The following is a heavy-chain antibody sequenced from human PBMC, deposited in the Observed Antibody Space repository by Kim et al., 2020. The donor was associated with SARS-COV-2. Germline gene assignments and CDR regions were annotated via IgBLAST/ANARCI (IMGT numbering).Heavy chain of an antibody. CDR2: INPNSGGT. CDR1: GYTFTGYY. J-gene: IGHJ4*02. D-gene: IGHD3-3*01. Sequence: ASVKVSCKASGYTFTGYYMHWVRQAPGQGLEWMGWINPNSGGTNYAQKFQGRVSMTRDTSISTAYMELSRLRSDDTAVYYCARGDPHDFRSGYLSYFDYWGQGTLVTVSS. CDR3: ARGDPHDFRSGYLSYFDY. V-gene: IGHV1-2*02.